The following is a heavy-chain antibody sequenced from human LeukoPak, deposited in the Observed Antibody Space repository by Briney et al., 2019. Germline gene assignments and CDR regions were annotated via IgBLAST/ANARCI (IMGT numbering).Heavy chain of an antibody. CDR1: GGSISSYY. V-gene: IGHV4-59*08. D-gene: IGHD3-22*01. CDR3: ARHGADSSGYYYYYFDY. J-gene: IGHJ4*02. Sequence: SETLSLTCTVSGGSISSYYWSRIRQPPGKGLEWIGYIYYSGITTYNPSLKSRVTISVDTSKNQFSLKLSSVTAADTAVYYCARHGADSSGYYYYYFDYWGQGTLVTVSS. CDR2: IYYSGIT.